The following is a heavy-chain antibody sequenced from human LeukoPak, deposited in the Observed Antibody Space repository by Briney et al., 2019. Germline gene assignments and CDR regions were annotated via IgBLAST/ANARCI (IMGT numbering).Heavy chain of an antibody. CDR1: GFTFSNYA. V-gene: IGHV3-30-3*01. D-gene: IGHD3-22*01. CDR2: ILYDGSNQ. J-gene: IGHJ4*02. Sequence: GGSLSLSCAASGFTFSNYAMHWVRQAPGKGLEWVAVILYDGSNQYYAASVKGRFTISRDISKNTLYLQMNTLRPEDTAVHYCVASRGVSRGYYYFEHWGQGTLVTVSS. CDR3: VASRGVSRGYYYFEH.